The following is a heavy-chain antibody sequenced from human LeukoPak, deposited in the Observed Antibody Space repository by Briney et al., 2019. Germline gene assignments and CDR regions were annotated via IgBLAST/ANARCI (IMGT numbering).Heavy chain of an antibody. CDR3: ARMPAAGDY. Sequence: GGSLRLSCAASGFTFSSYSMNWVRQPRGKGLEGVSSISSSSSYIYYADSVKGRFTISRDNAKNSLYLQMNSQRAEDTAVYYCARMPAAGDYWGQGNLVTVS. CDR1: GFTFSSYS. J-gene: IGHJ4*02. CDR2: ISSSSSYI. V-gene: IGHV3-21*01. D-gene: IGHD6-13*01.